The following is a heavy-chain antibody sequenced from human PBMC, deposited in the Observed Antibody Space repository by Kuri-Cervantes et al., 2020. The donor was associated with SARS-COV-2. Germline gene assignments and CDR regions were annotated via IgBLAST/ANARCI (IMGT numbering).Heavy chain of an antibody. J-gene: IGHJ4*02. CDR2: IIPILGTA. D-gene: IGHD2-2*02. Sequence: SVKVSCKASGGTFSSYAISWVRQAPGQGLEWMGRIIPILGTANYAQKFQGRVTITADKSTSTAYMELSRLRSDDTAVYYCAVYCSSTSCYNQWGQGTLVTVSS. CDR1: GGTFSSYA. CDR3: AVYCSSTSCYNQ. V-gene: IGHV1-69*04.